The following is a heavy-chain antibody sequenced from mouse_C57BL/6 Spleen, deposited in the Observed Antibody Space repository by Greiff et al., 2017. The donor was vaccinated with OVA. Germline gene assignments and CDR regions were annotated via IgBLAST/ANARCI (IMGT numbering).Heavy chain of an antibody. D-gene: IGHD3-3*01. J-gene: IGHJ2*01. CDR2: IDPETGGT. CDR1: GYTFTDYE. V-gene: IGHV1-15*01. Sequence: QVQLQQSGAELVRPGASVTLSCKASGYTFTDYEMHWVKQTPVHGLEWIGAIDPETGGTAYNQKFKGKAILTADKSSRTAYMELRSLTSEDSAVYYCTRGGRGYFDYWGQGTTLTVSS. CDR3: TRGGRGYFDY.